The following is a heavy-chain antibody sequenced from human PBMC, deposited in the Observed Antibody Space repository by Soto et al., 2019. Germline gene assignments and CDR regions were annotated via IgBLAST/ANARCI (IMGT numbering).Heavy chain of an antibody. CDR2: VGGRDDDK. CDR3: AKDAISFSGVWDPFDM. CDR1: GFTFSDYA. J-gene: IGHJ3*02. V-gene: IGHV3-23*01. Sequence: EVQLLESGGGVVQPGGSLRLSCAASGFTFSDYAMSWVRQTPGKGLQWVSGVGGRDDDKHYADSVRGRFIVSRDNSEYTLYLQMNSLIADDPAIYYCAKDAISFSGVWDPFDMWGQGTEITVSS. D-gene: IGHD2-8*01.